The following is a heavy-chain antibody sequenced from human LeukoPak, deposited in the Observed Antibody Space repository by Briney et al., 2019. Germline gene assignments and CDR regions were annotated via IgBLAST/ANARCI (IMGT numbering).Heavy chain of an antibody. V-gene: IGHV5-51*01. CDR3: ARHPATGVREDEYYYYMDV. D-gene: IGHD3-10*01. J-gene: IGHJ6*03. Sequence: GESLKISCKGSGYSFTSYWIGWVRQMPGKGLEWMGIIYPGYSDTRYSPSFQGQGTISADKSISTADLQWSSLKASDTAMYYCARHPATGVREDEYYYYMDVWGKGTTVTVSS. CDR1: GYSFTSYW. CDR2: IYPGYSDT.